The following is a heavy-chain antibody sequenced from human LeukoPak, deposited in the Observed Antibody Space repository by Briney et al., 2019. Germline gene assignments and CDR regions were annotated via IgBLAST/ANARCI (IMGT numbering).Heavy chain of an antibody. D-gene: IGHD3-22*01. CDR1: GFTFSSYA. V-gene: IGHV3-23*01. Sequence: GGSLRLSCAASGFTFSSYAMSWVRQAPGKGLEWVSAISGSGGSTYYADSVKGRFTISRDNAKNSLYLQMNSLRAEDTALYYCAKDMDSSGYVVGYWGQGTLVTVSS. CDR3: AKDMDSSGYVVGY. CDR2: ISGSGGST. J-gene: IGHJ4*02.